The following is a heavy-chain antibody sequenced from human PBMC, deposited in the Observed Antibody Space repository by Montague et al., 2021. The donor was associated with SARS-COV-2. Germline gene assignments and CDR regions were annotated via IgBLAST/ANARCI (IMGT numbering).Heavy chain of an antibody. V-gene: IGHV3-74*03. Sequence: SLRLSCAASGFTFNTYWMNWVRQEPGKGLVSISRINSDGTSISYADSVKGRFTVFRDNTKNILYLQMNSLRVEDTAVYYCAMGWLPDFWGQGTQVTVSS. CDR1: GFTFNTYW. CDR3: AMGWLPDF. J-gene: IGHJ4*02. D-gene: IGHD5-12*01. CDR2: INSDGTSI.